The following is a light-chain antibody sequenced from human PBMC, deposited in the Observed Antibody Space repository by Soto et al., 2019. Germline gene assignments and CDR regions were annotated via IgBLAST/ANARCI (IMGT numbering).Light chain of an antibody. CDR3: QQYTYWPRT. CDR1: QSVSSN. Sequence: VVMTQSPGMLSVSPGDRATLSCRASQSVSSNLAWYQQRPGQAPRLLIHGASTRATGVPARFSGSGSGTEFTLTISGLQSEDFTFYYCQQYTYWPRTFGQGTKVDNK. CDR2: GAS. J-gene: IGKJ1*01. V-gene: IGKV3-15*01.